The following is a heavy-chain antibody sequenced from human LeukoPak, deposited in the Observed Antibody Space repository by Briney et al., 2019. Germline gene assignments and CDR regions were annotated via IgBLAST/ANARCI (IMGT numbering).Heavy chain of an antibody. CDR1: GFTFSTYF. Sequence: GGSLRLSCSASGFTFSTYFMHWVRQAPGKGLECVSAITGSGGSTYYADSVKGRFTISRDNSKNTLYLQMSSQRAEDTAVYYCVRDQRGGSSGYYDSWGQGTLVTVSS. D-gene: IGHD3-22*01. CDR3: VRDQRGGSSGYYDS. CDR2: ITGSGGST. V-gene: IGHV3-64D*06. J-gene: IGHJ4*02.